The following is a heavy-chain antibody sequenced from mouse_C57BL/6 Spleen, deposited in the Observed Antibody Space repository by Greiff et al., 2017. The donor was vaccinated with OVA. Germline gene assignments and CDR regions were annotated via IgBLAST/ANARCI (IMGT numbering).Heavy chain of an antibody. CDR2: INPSTGGT. J-gene: IGHJ2*01. CDR3: ARSGPSYAFDY. V-gene: IGHV1-42*01. Sequence: VQLQQSGPELVKPGASVKISCKASGYSFTGYYMNWVKQSPEKSLEWIGEINPSTGGTTYNQKFKAKATLTVDKSSSTAYMQLKSLTSEDSAVYYCARSGPSYAFDYWGQGTTLTVSS. CDR1: GYSFTGYY. D-gene: IGHD2-14*01.